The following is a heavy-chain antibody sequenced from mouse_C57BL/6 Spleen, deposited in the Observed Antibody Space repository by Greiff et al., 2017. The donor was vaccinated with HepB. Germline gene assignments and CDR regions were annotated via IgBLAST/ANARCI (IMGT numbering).Heavy chain of an antibody. J-gene: IGHJ1*03. CDR3: ATYGNYDGYGYVDV. CDR2: ISSGSSTI. V-gene: IGHV5-17*01. Sequence: VQVVESGGGLVKPGGSLKLSCAASGFTFSDYGMHWVRQAPEKGLEWVAYISSGSSTIYYADTVKGRFTISRDNAKNALFLQMTSLRSEDTAMYYCATYGNYDGYGYVDVWGTGTTVTVAS. D-gene: IGHD2-1*01. CDR1: GFTFSDYG.